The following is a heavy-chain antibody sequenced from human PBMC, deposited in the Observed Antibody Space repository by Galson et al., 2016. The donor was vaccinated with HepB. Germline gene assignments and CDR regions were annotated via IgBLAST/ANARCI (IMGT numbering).Heavy chain of an antibody. CDR1: EFTASSNY. Sequence: SLRLSCAAYEFTASSNYLNWVRQAPGKGLEWVSAIYSGGSTHYADSVKGRCTISRDNTKNTVYLELKSMRAEDTAVYYCARAPSGWDGFGYWGQGTLVIVSS. V-gene: IGHV3-53*01. CDR3: ARAPSGWDGFGY. J-gene: IGHJ4*02. D-gene: IGHD6-19*01. CDR2: IYSGGST.